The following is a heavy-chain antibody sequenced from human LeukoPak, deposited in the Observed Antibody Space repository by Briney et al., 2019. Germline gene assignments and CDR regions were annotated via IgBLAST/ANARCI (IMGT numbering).Heavy chain of an antibody. CDR1: GFTFSDYY. Sequence: PGGSLRLSCAASGFTFSDYYMSWIRQAPGKGLEWVSYISSSGSTIYYADSVKGRFTISRDNAKNSLYLQMNSLRAEDMALYYCAKGSYGYRSYFDYWGQGTLVTVSS. CDR3: AKGSYGYRSYFDY. D-gene: IGHD5-18*01. CDR2: ISSSGSTI. J-gene: IGHJ4*02. V-gene: IGHV3-11*01.